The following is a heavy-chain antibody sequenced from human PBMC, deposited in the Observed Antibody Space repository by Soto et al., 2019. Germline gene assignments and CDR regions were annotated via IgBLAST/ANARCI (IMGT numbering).Heavy chain of an antibody. CDR1: GGSISSYY. J-gene: IGHJ4*02. V-gene: IGHV4-59*01. CDR3: ARDRGTSSWYYFDY. Sequence: SETLSLTCTVSGGSISSYYWSWIRQPPGKGLEWIGYIYYSGSTNYNPSLKSRVTISVDTSKNQFSLKLSSVIAADTAVYYCARDRGTSSWYYFDYWGQGALVTVS. D-gene: IGHD6-13*01. CDR2: IYYSGST.